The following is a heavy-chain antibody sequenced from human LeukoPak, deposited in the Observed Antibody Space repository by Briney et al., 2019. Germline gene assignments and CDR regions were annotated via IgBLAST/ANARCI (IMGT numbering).Heavy chain of an antibody. CDR1: GFTVSSNY. J-gene: IGHJ4*02. Sequence: GGSLRLSCAASGFTVSSNYMSWVRQAPGKGLEWVSVIYSGGSTYYADSVKGRFTISRDNSKNTLYLQMNSLRAEDTAVYYCAKAFSSSWDEAYFDYWGQGTLVTVSS. CDR2: IYSGGST. D-gene: IGHD6-13*01. V-gene: IGHV3-53*01. CDR3: AKAFSSSWDEAYFDY.